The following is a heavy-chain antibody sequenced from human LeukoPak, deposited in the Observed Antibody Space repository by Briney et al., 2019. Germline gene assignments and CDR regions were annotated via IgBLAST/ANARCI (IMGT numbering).Heavy chain of an antibody. CDR1: GYSFTSYW. D-gene: IGHD2-15*01. CDR2: IYPGDSDT. J-gene: IGHJ5*02. V-gene: IGHV5-51*01. Sequence: GESLKISCKGSGYSFTSYWIGWVRQMPGKGLEWMGIIYPGDSDTRYSPSFQGQVTISADKSISTAYLQWSGLKASDTAMYYCARVAGTILEANWFDPWGQGTLVTVSS. CDR3: ARVAGTILEANWFDP.